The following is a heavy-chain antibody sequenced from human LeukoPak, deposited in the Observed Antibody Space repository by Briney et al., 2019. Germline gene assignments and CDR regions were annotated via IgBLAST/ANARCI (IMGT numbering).Heavy chain of an antibody. CDR2: ISSNGGST. J-gene: IGHJ4*02. CDR3: VKDSSSGSYFDY. CDR1: GFTFSRYA. V-gene: IGHV3-64D*06. D-gene: IGHD3-10*01. Sequence: GGSLRLSCSASGFTFSRYAMHWVRQAPGKGLEYVSDISSNGGSTYYADSVKGRFTISRDNSRNTLHLQMSSLRVEDTAVYYCVKDSSSGSYFDYWGQGTLVTVSS.